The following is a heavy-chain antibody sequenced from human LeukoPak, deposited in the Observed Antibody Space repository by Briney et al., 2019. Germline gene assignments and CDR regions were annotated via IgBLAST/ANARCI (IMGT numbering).Heavy chain of an antibody. D-gene: IGHD6-19*01. Sequence: PGGSLRLSCAASGFTFKTYTMHWVRQAPGMGLEWVSSISSSSSYIYYADSVKGRFTISRDNAKNSLYLQMNSLRAEDTAVYYCARDRGVAVAGTLSNDYWGQGTLVTVSS. CDR2: ISSSSSYI. J-gene: IGHJ4*02. CDR3: ARDRGVAVAGTLSNDY. V-gene: IGHV3-21*01. CDR1: GFTFKTYT.